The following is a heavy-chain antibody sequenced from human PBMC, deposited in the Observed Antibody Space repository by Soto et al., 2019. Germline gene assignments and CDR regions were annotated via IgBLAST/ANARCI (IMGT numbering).Heavy chain of an antibody. CDR3: ARQTSRRIYYYYYGMDV. J-gene: IGHJ6*02. CDR2: ISAYNGNT. Sequence: QVQLVQSGAEVKKPGASVKVSCKASGYTFTSYGISWVRQAPGQGLEWMGWISAYNGNTNYAQKLQGRVTMTTDTSTSTAYMELRSLRSDDTAVYYCARQTSRRIYYYYYGMDVWGQGTTVTVSS. V-gene: IGHV1-18*01. CDR1: GYTFTSYG.